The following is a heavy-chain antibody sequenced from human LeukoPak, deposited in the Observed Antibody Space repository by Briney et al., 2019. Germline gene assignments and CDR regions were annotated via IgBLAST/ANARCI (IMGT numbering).Heavy chain of an antibody. D-gene: IGHD1-26*01. CDR3: ARDLSRKAATTLDY. V-gene: IGHV3-23*01. J-gene: IGHJ4*02. CDR2: ISGSGGST. Sequence: GGSLRLSCAASGFTFSSYAMSWVRQAPGKGLEWVSAISGSGGSTYYADSVKGRFTISRDNSKNTLYLQMNSLRAEDTAVHYCARDLSRKAATTLDYWGQGTLVTVSS. CDR1: GFTFSSYA.